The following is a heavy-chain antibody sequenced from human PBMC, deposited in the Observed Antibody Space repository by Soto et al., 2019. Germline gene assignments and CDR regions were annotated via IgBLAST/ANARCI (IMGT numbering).Heavy chain of an antibody. J-gene: IGHJ4*02. Sequence: GGSLRLSCAASGFTLRSYWMHWVRQAPGGGLVWVSRIDGSGRNTFYADSVKGRFTISRDNSKNTLYLQMNSLRIEDTAVYYCARELERVFDYWGQGTLVTVSS. D-gene: IGHD1-1*01. V-gene: IGHV3-74*01. CDR1: GFTLRSYW. CDR3: ARELERVFDY. CDR2: IDGSGRNT.